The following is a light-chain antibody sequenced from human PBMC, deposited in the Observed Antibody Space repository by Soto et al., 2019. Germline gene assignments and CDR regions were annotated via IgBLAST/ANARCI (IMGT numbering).Light chain of an antibody. CDR2: EVS. V-gene: IGLV2-8*01. CDR3: SSYAGSNNLV. J-gene: IGLJ2*01. Sequence: LTRPPSASGSPGQSVTISCTGTGSDVGGYNYVSWYQQHPGKAPKLMIYEVSQRPSGVPDRFSGSKSGNTASLTVSGLQAEDEADYYCSSYAGSNNLVFGGGTQLTVL. CDR1: GSDVGGYNY.